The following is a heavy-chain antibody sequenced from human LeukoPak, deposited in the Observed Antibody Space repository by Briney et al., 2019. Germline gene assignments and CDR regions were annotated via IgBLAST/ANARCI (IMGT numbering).Heavy chain of an antibody. J-gene: IGHJ3*02. CDR1: GFTFSNAW. CDR2: IKSKTDGGTA. V-gene: IGHV3-15*01. Sequence: PGGSLRLSCAASGFTFSNAWMSWVRQAPGKGLEWVGRIKSKTDGGTAYYAAPVKGRFTISRDDSKNTLYLQMNSLRAEDTAVYYCAKDRVWFGELHDAFDIWGQGTMVTVSS. D-gene: IGHD3-10*01. CDR3: AKDRVWFGELHDAFDI.